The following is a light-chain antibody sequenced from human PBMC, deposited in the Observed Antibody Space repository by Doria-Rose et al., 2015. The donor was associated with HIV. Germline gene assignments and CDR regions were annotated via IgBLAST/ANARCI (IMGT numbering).Light chain of an antibody. CDR2: WAS. J-gene: IGKJ3*01. CDR1: QSLLYTSKNY. V-gene: IGKV4-1*01. Sequence: DIRVTQSPESLGMSLGERATLNCKSNQSLLYTSKNYLAWYQQEPGQPPKLLIYWASTRQSGVPARFSGSGSGTDFTLTISSLEAEGVAVYYCQQYYDTPSFGPGTTVDIK. CDR3: QQYYDTPS.